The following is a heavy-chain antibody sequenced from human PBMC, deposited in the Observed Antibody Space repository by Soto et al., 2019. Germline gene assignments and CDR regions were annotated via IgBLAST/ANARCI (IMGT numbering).Heavy chain of an antibody. CDR1: GFTFSSYA. V-gene: IGHV3-23*01. D-gene: IGHD3-3*01. Sequence: GGSLRLSCAASGFTFSSYAMSWVRQAPGKGLEWVSAISGSGGSTYYADSVKGRFTISRDNSKNTLYLQMNSLRAEDTAVYYCATPVPSTYYDFWSGPTRGWFDPWGQGTLVTVSS. CDR2: ISGSGGST. J-gene: IGHJ5*02. CDR3: ATPVPSTYYDFWSGPTRGWFDP.